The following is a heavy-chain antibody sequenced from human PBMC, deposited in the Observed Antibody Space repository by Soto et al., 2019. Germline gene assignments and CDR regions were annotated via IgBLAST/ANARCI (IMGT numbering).Heavy chain of an antibody. Sequence: PSETLSLTCTVSGGSISSYYWSWIRQPPGKGLEWIGYIYYSGSTNYNPSLKSRVTISVDTSKNQFSLKLSSVTAADTAVYYCARARAQDFWSGYYAVLGMDVWGQGTTVTVSS. J-gene: IGHJ6*02. D-gene: IGHD3-3*01. CDR3: ARARAQDFWSGYYAVLGMDV. CDR2: IYYSGST. CDR1: GGSISSYY. V-gene: IGHV4-59*01.